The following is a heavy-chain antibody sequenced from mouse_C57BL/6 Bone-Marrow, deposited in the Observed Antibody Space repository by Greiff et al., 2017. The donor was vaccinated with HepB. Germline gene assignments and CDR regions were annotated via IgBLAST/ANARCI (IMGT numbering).Heavy chain of an antibody. CDR1: GFSLTSYA. CDR3: ARISAYGYAHYYAMDY. Sequence: VQLQQSGPGLVAPSQSLSITCTVSGFSLTSYAISWVRQPPGKGLEWLGVIWTGGGTNYNSALKSRLSISKDNSKSQVFLKMNSLQTDDTARYYCARISAYGYAHYYAMDYWGQGTSVTVSS. D-gene: IGHD2-2*01. J-gene: IGHJ4*01. V-gene: IGHV2-9-1*01. CDR2: IWTGGGT.